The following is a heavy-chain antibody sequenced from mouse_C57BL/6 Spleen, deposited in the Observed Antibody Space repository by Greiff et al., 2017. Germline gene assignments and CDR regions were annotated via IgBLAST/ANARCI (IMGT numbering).Heavy chain of an antibody. D-gene: IGHD2-5*01. CDR2: IHPNSGST. CDR1: GYTFTSYW. CDR3: ARIPSNSRYFDV. J-gene: IGHJ1*03. V-gene: IGHV1-64*01. Sequence: QVHVKQPGAELVKPGASVKLSCKASGYTFTSYWMHWVKQRPGQGLEWIGMIHPNSGSTNYNEKFQSKATLTVDKSSSTAYMQLSSLTSEDSAVYYCARIPSNSRYFDVWGTGTTVTVSS.